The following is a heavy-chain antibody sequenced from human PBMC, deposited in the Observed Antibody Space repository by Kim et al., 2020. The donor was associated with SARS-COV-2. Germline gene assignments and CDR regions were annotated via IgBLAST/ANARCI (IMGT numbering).Heavy chain of an antibody. CDR2: IYYSGST. J-gene: IGHJ2*01. D-gene: IGHD4-4*01. Sequence: SETLSLTCTVSGGSISSGGYYWSWIRQHPGKGLEWIGYIYYSGSTYYNPSLKSRVTISVDTSKNQFSLKLSSVTAADTAVYYCASTITLTTVMMVGGWYFDLWGRGTLVTVSS. CDR3: ASTITLTTVMMVGGWYFDL. CDR1: GGSISSGGYY. V-gene: IGHV4-31*03.